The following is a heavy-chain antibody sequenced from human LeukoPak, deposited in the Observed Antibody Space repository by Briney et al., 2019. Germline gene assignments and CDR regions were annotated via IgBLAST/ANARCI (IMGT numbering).Heavy chain of an antibody. D-gene: IGHD1-26*01. CDR1: GFTFSDYY. J-gene: IGHJ4*02. CDR3: ARVGATTWY. V-gene: IGHV3-74*01. Sequence: GGSLRLSCAASGFTFSDYYMSWIRQAPGKGLVWVSRINSDGSSTNYADSVKGRFAISRDNAKNTLYLQVNSLRAEDTAVYYCARVGATTWYWGQGTLVTVSS. CDR2: INSDGSST.